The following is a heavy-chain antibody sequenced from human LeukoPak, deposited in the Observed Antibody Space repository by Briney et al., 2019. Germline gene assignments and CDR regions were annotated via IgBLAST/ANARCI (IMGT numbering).Heavy chain of an antibody. D-gene: IGHD3-10*01. CDR1: GFTVSSNY. J-gene: IGHJ6*02. V-gene: IGHV3-66*01. CDR3: ARTPITMVRGAKGYYYGMDV. Sequence: GGSLRLSCAASGFTVSSNYMSWVRQAPGKGLEWVSVIYSGGSTYYADSVKGRFTISRDSSKNKLYLQMNSLRAADTAVYYCARTPITMVRGAKGYYYGMDVWGQGTTVTVSS. CDR2: IYSGGST.